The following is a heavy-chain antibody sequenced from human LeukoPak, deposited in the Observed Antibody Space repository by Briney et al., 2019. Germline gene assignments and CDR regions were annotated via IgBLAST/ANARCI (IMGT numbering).Heavy chain of an antibody. J-gene: IGHJ3*02. Sequence: ASVKVSCKASGYTFTSYYMHWVRQAPGQGLEWMGIINPSGGSTSYAQKFQGRVTMTRDTSTSTVYMELRSLRSDDTAVYYCARLNDFWSGYPGPHDAFDIWGQGTMVTVSS. CDR2: INPSGGST. CDR3: ARLNDFWSGYPGPHDAFDI. CDR1: GYTFTSYY. V-gene: IGHV1-46*01. D-gene: IGHD3-3*01.